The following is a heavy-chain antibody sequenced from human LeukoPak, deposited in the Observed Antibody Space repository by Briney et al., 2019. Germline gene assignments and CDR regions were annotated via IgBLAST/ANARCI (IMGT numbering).Heavy chain of an antibody. D-gene: IGHD3-10*01. J-gene: IGHJ4*02. CDR1: GFTFSSYS. CDR3: ARDHGRGSTDYFDY. V-gene: IGHV3-21*01. CDR2: FSSDGSYI. Sequence: GGSLRLSCAASGFTFSSYSMNWLRQAPGKGLEWVSSFSSDGSYICYADSVKGRFSISRDTAKNSLYLQMNRLGVDDTAVYYCARDHGRGSTDYFDYWGQGTLVTVSS.